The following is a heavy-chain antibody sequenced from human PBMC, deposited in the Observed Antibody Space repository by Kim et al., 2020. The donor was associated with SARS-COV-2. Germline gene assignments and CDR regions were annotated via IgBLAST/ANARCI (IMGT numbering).Heavy chain of an antibody. CDR1: GYIFTSYW. CDR2: IFPSDSDT. CDR3: ATAIGAPGRLDS. D-gene: IGHD6-13*01. J-gene: IGHJ4*02. Sequence: GESLKISCRVSGYIFTSYWIGWVRQMPGKGLEWMGIIFPSDSDTRYSPSFQGQVTISADKSVSTAYLQWSSLQASDTARYYCATAIGAPGRLDSWGQGTLVTVSS. V-gene: IGHV5-51*01.